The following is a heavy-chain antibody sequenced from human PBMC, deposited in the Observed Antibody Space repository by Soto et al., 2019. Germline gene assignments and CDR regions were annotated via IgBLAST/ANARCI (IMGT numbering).Heavy chain of an antibody. Sequence: SETLSLTCTVSGGSISSSSYYWGWIRQPPGKGLEWIGSIYYSGSTYYNPSLKSRVTISVDTSKNQFSLKLSSVTAADTAVYYCARRRWWFDPWGQGTLVTVSS. CDR1: GGSISSSSYY. D-gene: IGHD2-15*01. V-gene: IGHV4-39*01. CDR2: IYYSGST. J-gene: IGHJ5*02. CDR3: ARRRWWFDP.